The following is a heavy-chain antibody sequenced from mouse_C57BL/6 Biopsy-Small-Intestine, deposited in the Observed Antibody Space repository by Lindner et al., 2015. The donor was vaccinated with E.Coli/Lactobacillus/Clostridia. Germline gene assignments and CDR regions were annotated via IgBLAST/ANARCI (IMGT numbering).Heavy chain of an antibody. V-gene: IGHV1-18*01. CDR3: ARRWRPTVVAPDY. D-gene: IGHD1-1*01. CDR1: GYTFTDYN. Sequence: VQLQESGPELVKPGASVKIPCKASGYTFTDYNMDWVKQSHGKSLEWIGDINPNNGGTIYNQKFKGKATLTVDKSSNTAYMQLSSLTTEDSAIYYCARRWRPTVVAPDYWGQGTTLTVSS. J-gene: IGHJ2*01. CDR2: INPNNGGT.